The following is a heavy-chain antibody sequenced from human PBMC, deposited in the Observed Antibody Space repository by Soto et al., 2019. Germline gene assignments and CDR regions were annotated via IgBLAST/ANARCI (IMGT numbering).Heavy chain of an antibody. J-gene: IGHJ3*02. CDR1: GFTFSSYS. CDR3: ARDDNGFDI. V-gene: IGHV3-21*01. Sequence: EVQLVESGGGLVKPGGSLRLSCAASGFTFSSYSMNWVRQAPGKGLEWVSSISSRSSYIYYADSVKGRFTISRDNAKNSLYLQMNSLRAEDTAVYYCARDDNGFDIWDQGTMVTVSS. CDR2: ISSRSSYI.